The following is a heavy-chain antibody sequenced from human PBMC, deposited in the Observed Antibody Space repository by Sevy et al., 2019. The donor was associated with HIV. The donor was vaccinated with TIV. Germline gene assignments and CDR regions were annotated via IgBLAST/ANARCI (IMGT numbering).Heavy chain of an antibody. CDR1: GGSISSSSYY. J-gene: IGHJ3*02. CDR3: ARRTYYWEGGPNPNDAFDI. CDR2: IYYSGST. D-gene: IGHD3-10*01. V-gene: IGHV4-39*01. Sequence: SETLSLTCTVSGGSISSSSYYWGWIRQPPGKGLEWIGSIYYSGSTYYNPSLKSRVTISVDTSKNQFSLKLSSVTAADTAVYYCARRTYYWEGGPNPNDAFDIWGQGTMVTVSS.